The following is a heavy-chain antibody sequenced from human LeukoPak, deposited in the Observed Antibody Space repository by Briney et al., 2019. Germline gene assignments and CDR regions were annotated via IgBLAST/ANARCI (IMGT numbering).Heavy chain of an antibody. CDR1: GGSISSYY. V-gene: IGHV4-59*01. Sequence: SETLSLTCTVSGGSISSYYWSWIRQPPGKGLEWIGYIYYSGSTNYNPSLKNRVTISVDTSKNQFSLKLSSVTAADTAVYYCAREHYDSSGYHNWFDPWGQGTLVTVSS. J-gene: IGHJ5*02. CDR3: AREHYDSSGYHNWFDP. D-gene: IGHD3-22*01. CDR2: IYYSGST.